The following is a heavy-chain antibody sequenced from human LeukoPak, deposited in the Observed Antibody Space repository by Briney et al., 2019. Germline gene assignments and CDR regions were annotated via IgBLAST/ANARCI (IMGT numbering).Heavy chain of an antibody. D-gene: IGHD1-26*01. V-gene: IGHV1-46*01. CDR1: GYSFTSYY. Sequence: ASVKVSCKASGYSFTSYYMHWVRQAPGQGLEWMGLINPSGSSTTYAQKFQGRVTMTRDMSTSTDYMELTRLTSDDTAVYYCARDNSLGDTAWWFDPWGQGTLVTVSS. J-gene: IGHJ5*02. CDR3: ARDNSLGDTAWWFDP. CDR2: INPSGSST.